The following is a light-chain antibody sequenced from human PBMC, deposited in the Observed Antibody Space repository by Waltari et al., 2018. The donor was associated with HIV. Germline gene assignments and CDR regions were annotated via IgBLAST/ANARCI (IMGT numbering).Light chain of an antibody. CDR2: EVS. V-gene: IGLV2-8*01. J-gene: IGLJ2*01. Sequence: QSAPTQPPSASGSPGQSVTISCPGTSSDVGGYTYVSWYQQHPGKAPKLMIYEVSKRPSGVPDRFSGSKSGNTASLTVSGLQAEDEADYYCSSYTGSNNLLFGGGTKLTVL. CDR1: SSDVGGYTY. CDR3: SSYTGSNNLL.